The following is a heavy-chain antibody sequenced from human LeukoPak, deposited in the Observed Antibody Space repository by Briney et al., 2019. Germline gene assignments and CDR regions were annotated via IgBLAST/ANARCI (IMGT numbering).Heavy chain of an antibody. V-gene: IGHV4-39*01. CDR3: ASIPTYSSSWYD. CDR2: IYYSGST. D-gene: IGHD6-13*01. Sequence: SETLSLTCTVSGGSISSSSYYWGWVRQPPGKGLEWIGSIYYSGSTYYNPSLKSRVTISVDTSKNQFSLKLSSVTAADTAVYYCASIPTYSSSWYDWGQGTLVTVSS. J-gene: IGHJ4*02. CDR1: GGSISSSSYY.